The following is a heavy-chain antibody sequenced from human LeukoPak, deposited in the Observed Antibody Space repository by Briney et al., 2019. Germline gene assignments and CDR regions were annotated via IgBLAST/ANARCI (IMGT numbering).Heavy chain of an antibody. J-gene: IGHJ4*02. CDR2: IYYSGST. CDR1: GGSISSYY. Sequence: SETLSLTCTVSGGSISSYYWSWIRQPPGKGLEWIGYIYYSGSTNYNPSLKSRVTMSVDTSKNQFSLKLSSVTAADTAVYYCASAAADYYDSSPFDYWGQGTLVTVSS. D-gene: IGHD3-22*01. V-gene: IGHV4-59*12. CDR3: ASAAADYYDSSPFDY.